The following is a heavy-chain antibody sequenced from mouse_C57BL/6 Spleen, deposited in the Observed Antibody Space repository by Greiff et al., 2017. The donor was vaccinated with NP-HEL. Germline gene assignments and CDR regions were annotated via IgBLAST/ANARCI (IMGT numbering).Heavy chain of an antibody. CDR3: ASGSRYDGYSWFAY. CDR2: IEPEDGET. D-gene: IGHD2-3*01. J-gene: IGHJ3*01. V-gene: IGHV14-2*01. CDR1: GFNIKDYY. Sequence: VQLQQSGAELVKPGASVKLSCTASGFNIKDYYMHWVKQRTEQGLEWIGRIEPEDGETKYAPKFQGQATITADTSANTAYLQLGSLPSEDTAVYYCASGSRYDGYSWFAYWGQGTLVTVSA.